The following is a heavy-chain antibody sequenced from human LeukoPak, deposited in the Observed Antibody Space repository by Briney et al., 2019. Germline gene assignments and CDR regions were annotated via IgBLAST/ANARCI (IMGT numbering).Heavy chain of an antibody. CDR1: GFTFSNHW. D-gene: IGHD1-7*01. J-gene: IGHJ4*02. V-gene: IGHV3-74*01. Sequence: GGSLRLSCAASGFTFSNHWMHWVRQAPGKGLVWVSRISGDGSSTRYADSVKGRFTISRDNAKNTLFLQMNSLRAGDTAVYYCARDNNWNYPDYWGQGTLVTVSS. CDR3: ARDNNWNYPDY. CDR2: ISGDGSST.